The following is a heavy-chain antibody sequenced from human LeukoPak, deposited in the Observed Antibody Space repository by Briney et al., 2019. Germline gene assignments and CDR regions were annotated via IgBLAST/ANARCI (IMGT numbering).Heavy chain of an antibody. CDR1: GFTVSSHY. V-gene: IGHV3-23*01. CDR3: AKDRLPDPDAFDI. CDR2: ISGSGGST. Sequence: GGSLRLSCAASGFTVSSHYMNWVRQAPGKGLEWVSAISGSGGSTYYADSVKGRFTISRDNSKSTLYLQMNSLRAEDTAVYYCAKDRLPDPDAFDIWGQGRMVTVSS. D-gene: IGHD1-14*01. J-gene: IGHJ3*02.